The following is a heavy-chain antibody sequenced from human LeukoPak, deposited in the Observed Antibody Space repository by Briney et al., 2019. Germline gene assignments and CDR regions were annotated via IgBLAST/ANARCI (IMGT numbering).Heavy chain of an antibody. J-gene: IGHJ4*02. CDR3: VRDKRRQTIAATGAIDF. CDR1: GFTLSDYW. D-gene: IGHD6-13*01. CDR2: INRSGNVT. Sequence: GGSLRLSCVGSGFTLSDYWMHWVRQGPGKGLEWISRINRSGNVTNLADSVKGRFTISRDNAKNTLYLQMNSLRAEDTAMYYCVRDKRRQTIAATGAIDFWGQGTLVTVSS. V-gene: IGHV3-74*01.